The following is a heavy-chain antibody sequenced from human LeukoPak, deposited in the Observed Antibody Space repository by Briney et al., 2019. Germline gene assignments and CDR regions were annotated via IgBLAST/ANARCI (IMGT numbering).Heavy chain of an antibody. J-gene: IGHJ4*02. D-gene: IGHD1-26*01. V-gene: IGHV1-8*01. CDR3: SRGLWELSD. CDR1: GYTFTSYD. CDR2: MNPNSGNT. Sequence: ASVKVSCKASGYTFTSYDINWVRQATGQGPEWMGWMNPNSGNTGYGEKFQGRVTMTRNTSISTAYMGLSSLRSEDTAVYYCSRGLWELSDWGQGTLVTVSS.